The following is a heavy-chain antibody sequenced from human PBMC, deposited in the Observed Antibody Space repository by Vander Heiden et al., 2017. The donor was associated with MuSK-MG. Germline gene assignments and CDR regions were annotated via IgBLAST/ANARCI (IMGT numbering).Heavy chain of an antibody. Sequence: QVQLQESGPGLVKPSETLSLTCTVSGYSISSGYYWGWIRQPPGKGLEWIGSIYHSGSTYYNPSLKSRVTISVDTSKNQCSLKLSSVTAADTAVYYCAGYYDSSGFGSYYFDYWGQGTLVTVSS. CDR1: GYSISSGYY. V-gene: IGHV4-38-2*02. J-gene: IGHJ4*02. CDR2: IYHSGST. CDR3: AGYYDSSGFGSYYFDY. D-gene: IGHD3-22*01.